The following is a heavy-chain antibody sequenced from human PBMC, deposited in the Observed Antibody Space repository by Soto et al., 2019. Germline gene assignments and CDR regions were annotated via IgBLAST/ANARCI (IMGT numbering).Heavy chain of an antibody. J-gene: IGHJ4*02. V-gene: IGHV4-59*01. CDR2: IYYSGST. CDR1: GGSISSYY. D-gene: IGHD4-17*01. CDR3: ARGDYGDYVDY. Sequence: SETLSLTCTVSGGSISSYYWSWIRQPPGKGLEWIGYIYYSGSTNYNPSLKSRVTISVDTSKNQFSLKLSSVTAADTAVYYCARGDYGDYVDYWGQGTRVTVSS.